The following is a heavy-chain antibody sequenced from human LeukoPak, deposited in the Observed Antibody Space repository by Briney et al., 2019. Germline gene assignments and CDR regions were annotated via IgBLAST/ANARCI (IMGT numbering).Heavy chain of an antibody. CDR1: GGSISSYY. CDR3: ARSYYDILTGYYMLDYFDY. CDR2: IYYSGST. V-gene: IGHV4-59*01. Sequence: SETLSLTCTVSGGSISSYYWSWIRQPPGKGLEWTGYIYYSGSTNYNPSLKSRVNISVDTSKNQFSLKLSSVTAADTAVYYCARSYYDILTGYYMLDYFDYWGQGTLVTVSS. D-gene: IGHD3-9*01. J-gene: IGHJ4*02.